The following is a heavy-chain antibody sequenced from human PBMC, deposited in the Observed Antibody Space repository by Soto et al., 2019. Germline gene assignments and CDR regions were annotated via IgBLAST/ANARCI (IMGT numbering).Heavy chain of an antibody. D-gene: IGHD3-16*01. Sequence: GGPLRLSCAASGFSFSSYSMNWVRQAPGKGLEWVSYISSSGSTIYYADSVKGRFTISRDNAKNSLYLQMNSLRDDDTAIYFCARALGFWGQGTLVTVSS. CDR1: GFSFSSYS. CDR2: ISSSGSTI. CDR3: ARALGF. J-gene: IGHJ4*02. V-gene: IGHV3-48*02.